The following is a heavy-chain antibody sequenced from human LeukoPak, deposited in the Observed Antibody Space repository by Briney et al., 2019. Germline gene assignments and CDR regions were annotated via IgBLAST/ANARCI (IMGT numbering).Heavy chain of an antibody. CDR2: ISGSGGST. D-gene: IGHD3-3*01. J-gene: IGHJ4*02. CDR3: AKGGAEWSYYFDY. Sequence: GGSLRLSCAASGFTFSNYAMTWVRQAPGKGLEWVSAISGSGGSTYYADSVKGRFTISRDNSKNTLYLRVNSLRAEDTAVYYCAKGGAEWSYYFDYWGQGTLVTVSS. V-gene: IGHV3-23*01. CDR1: GFTFSNYA.